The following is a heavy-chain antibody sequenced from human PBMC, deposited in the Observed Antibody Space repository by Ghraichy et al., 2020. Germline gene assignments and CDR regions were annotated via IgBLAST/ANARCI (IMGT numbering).Heavy chain of an antibody. J-gene: IGHJ3*02. Sequence: GGSLRLSCTASGFTFGDYAMSWFRQAPGKGLEWVGFIRSKAYGGTTEYAASVKGRFTISRDDSKSIAYLQMNSLKTEDTAVYYCTRLPLISDYAFDIWGQGIMVTVSS. CDR1: GFTFGDYA. V-gene: IGHV3-49*03. CDR2: IRSKAYGGTT. D-gene: IGHD2-21*02. CDR3: TRLPLISDYAFDI.